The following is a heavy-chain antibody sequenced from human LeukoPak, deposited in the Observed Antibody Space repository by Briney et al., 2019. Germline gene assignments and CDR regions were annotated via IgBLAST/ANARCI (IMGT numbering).Heavy chain of an antibody. J-gene: IGHJ4*02. Sequence: PSETLSLTCTVSGGSISSYYWSWIRQPPGKGLEWIGYIYYSGSTNYNPSLKSRVTISVDTSKNQFSLKLSSVTAADTAVYYCARQYYDILTGSSPFDYWGQGTLVTVSS. D-gene: IGHD3-9*01. CDR2: IYYSGST. V-gene: IGHV4-59*01. CDR3: ARQYYDILTGSSPFDY. CDR1: GGSISSYY.